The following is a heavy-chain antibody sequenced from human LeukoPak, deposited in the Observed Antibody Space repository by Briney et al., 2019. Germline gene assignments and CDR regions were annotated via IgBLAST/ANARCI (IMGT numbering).Heavy chain of an antibody. J-gene: IGHJ5*02. CDR2: INTDGSIT. CDR3: ASVGILVP. CDR1: GFTFSTYL. Sequence: PGGSLRLSCAASGFTFSTYLMHWVRQAPGKGLVWVSRINTDGSITAYADSVKGRFTISRDNAKNTLYLQMNSLRDEDTAVYYCASVGILVPWGQGTLVTVSS. D-gene: IGHD3-9*01. V-gene: IGHV3-74*01.